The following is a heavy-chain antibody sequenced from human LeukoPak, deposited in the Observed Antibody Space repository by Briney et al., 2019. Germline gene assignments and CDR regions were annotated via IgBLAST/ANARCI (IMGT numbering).Heavy chain of an antibody. J-gene: IGHJ4*02. CDR1: GFTFSSYG. CDR2: ISGSGGST. Sequence: GRSLRLSCAASGFTFSSYGMPWVRQAPGKGLEWVSAISGSGGSTYYAESVKGRFTISRDNSKNTLYLQMNSLRAEDTAVYYCAKYSSGWGVPDYWGQGTLVTVSS. D-gene: IGHD6-19*01. V-gene: IGHV3-23*01. CDR3: AKYSSGWGVPDY.